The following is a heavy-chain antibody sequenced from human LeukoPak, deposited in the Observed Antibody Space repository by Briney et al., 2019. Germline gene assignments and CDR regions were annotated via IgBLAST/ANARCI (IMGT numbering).Heavy chain of an antibody. V-gene: IGHV3-21*01. CDR1: GFTFSTYS. CDR3: ARVRCSGGGCFYNFDY. D-gene: IGHD2-15*01. Sequence: GGSLRLSCAASGFTFSTYSMNWVRQAPGKGLEWVSSLSSSSTYVYYADSVKGRFTISRDNAKNSLYLQMNSLRAEDTAVYYRARVRCSGGGCFYNFDYWGQGPLVTVSS. CDR2: LSSSSTYV. J-gene: IGHJ4*02.